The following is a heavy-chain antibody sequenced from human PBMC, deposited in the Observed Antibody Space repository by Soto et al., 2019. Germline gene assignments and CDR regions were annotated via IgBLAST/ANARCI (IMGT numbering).Heavy chain of an antibody. J-gene: IGHJ4*02. CDR1: GGSTSSDNY. CDR3: AREGGESSDGLCYFDS. V-gene: IGHV4-30-4*01. Sequence: PSETLSLTCTVSGGSTSSDNYWSWIRQPPGKGLEWIGHIYYSGNTDYNPSLKSRLAISIDTSKNQFSLKLSSVTAADTAVYFCAREGGESSDGLCYFDSWGQGSLVTVYS. D-gene: IGHD3-16*01. CDR2: IYYSGNT.